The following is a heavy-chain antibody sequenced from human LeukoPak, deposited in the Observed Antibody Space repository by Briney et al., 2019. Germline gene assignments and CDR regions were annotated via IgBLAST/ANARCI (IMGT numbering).Heavy chain of an antibody. Sequence: PGGSLRLSCAASGFTVSSNYMSWVRQAPGKGLEWIGEINHSGSTNYNPSLKSRVTISVDTSKNQFSLKLSSVTAADTAVYYCARGPQGAGPRIGSDYWGQGTLVTVSS. D-gene: IGHD2-15*01. CDR3: ARGPQGAGPRIGSDY. J-gene: IGHJ4*02. CDR2: INHSGST. V-gene: IGHV4-34*01. CDR1: GFTVSSNY.